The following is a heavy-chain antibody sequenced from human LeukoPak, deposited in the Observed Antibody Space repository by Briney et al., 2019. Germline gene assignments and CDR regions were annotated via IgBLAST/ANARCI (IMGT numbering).Heavy chain of an antibody. CDR3: ARGHFELGY. V-gene: IGHV3-11*06. CDR1: GFIFSDFY. J-gene: IGHJ1*01. CDR2: ISTGSTFT. D-gene: IGHD3-9*01. Sequence: GGSLRLSCVVSGFIFSDFYMSWIRQAPGKGLEWVSYISTGSTFTTYSDAEKGRFTISRDDAKNSLYLQMNSLRAEDTAVYYCARGHFELGYWGQGTLVTVSS.